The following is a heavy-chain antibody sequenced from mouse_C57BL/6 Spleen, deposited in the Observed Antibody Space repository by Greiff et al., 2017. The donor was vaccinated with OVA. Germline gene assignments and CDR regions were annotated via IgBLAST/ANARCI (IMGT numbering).Heavy chain of an antibody. Sequence: QVQLQQPGAELVKPGASVKLSCKASGYTFTSYWMHWVKQRPGQGLEWIGMIHPNSGSTNYNEKFKGKATMTVDKTSSTAYMQLSSLTSEDSAVYYCARQAQALYYAMDYWGQGTSVTVSS. D-gene: IGHD1-3*01. V-gene: IGHV1-64*01. CDR3: ARQAQALYYAMDY. CDR2: IHPNSGST. J-gene: IGHJ4*01. CDR1: GYTFTSYW.